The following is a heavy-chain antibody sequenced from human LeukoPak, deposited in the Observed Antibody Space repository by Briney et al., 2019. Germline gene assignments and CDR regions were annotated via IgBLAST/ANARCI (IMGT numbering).Heavy chain of an antibody. CDR3: ARDGGSSATPGY. CDR1: GYTFTSYD. D-gene: IGHD1-26*01. J-gene: IGHJ4*02. Sequence: ASVKVSCMASGYTFTSYDINWVRQATGQGLEWMGWINPNSGGTNYAQKFQGRVTMTRDTSISTAYMELSRLRSDDTAVYYCARDGGSSATPGYWGQGTLVTVSS. CDR2: INPNSGGT. V-gene: IGHV1-2*02.